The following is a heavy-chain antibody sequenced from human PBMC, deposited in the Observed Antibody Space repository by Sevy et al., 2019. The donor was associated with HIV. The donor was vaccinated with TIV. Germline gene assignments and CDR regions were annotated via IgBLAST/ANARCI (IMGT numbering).Heavy chain of an antibody. Sequence: ASVKVSCKTSGYTFTSYIISWVRQAPGQGLEWMGWISPLNGDTKNVQKFQGRVTMSIDTSTSTAYMDLRSLRSDDTAVYYCARGYCTGGCCSPGGFWGQGTLVTVSS. CDR1: GYTFTSYI. CDR3: ARGYCTGGCCSPGGF. D-gene: IGHD2-8*02. J-gene: IGHJ4*02. CDR2: ISPLNGDT. V-gene: IGHV1-18*01.